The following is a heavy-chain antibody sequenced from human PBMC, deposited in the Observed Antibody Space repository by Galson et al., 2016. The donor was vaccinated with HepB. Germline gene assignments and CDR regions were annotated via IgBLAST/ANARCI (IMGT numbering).Heavy chain of an antibody. CDR3: ARDQNYYDTNEYDY. CDR1: GFTLSTYA. Sequence: SLRLSCAASGFTLSTYAMHWVRQAPGKGLEWVAFISYDGSNKYYADSVKGRFTVSRDNSKNTLYLQVTRLRAEDTAGYYWARDQNYYDTNEYDYWGRGTLVTVSS. CDR2: ISYDGSNK. V-gene: IGHV3-30-3*01. D-gene: IGHD3-22*01. J-gene: IGHJ4*02.